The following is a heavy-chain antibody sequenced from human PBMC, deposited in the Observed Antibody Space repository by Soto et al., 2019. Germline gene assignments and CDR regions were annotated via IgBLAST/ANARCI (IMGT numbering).Heavy chain of an antibody. D-gene: IGHD3-22*01. Sequence: SETLSLTCTVSGGSVSSGSYYWGWIRQPPGKGLEWIGYIYYSGSTNYNPSLKSRVTISVDTSKNQFSLKLSSVTAADTAVYYCASTDSSGYYNFDYWGQGTLVTVSS. CDR2: IYYSGST. CDR1: GGSVSSGSYY. J-gene: IGHJ4*02. CDR3: ASTDSSGYYNFDY. V-gene: IGHV4-61*01.